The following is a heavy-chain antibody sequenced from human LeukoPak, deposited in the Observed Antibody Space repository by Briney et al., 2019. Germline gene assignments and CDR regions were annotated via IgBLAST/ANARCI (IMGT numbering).Heavy chain of an antibody. V-gene: IGHV3-33*01. CDR1: GFTFSSYG. CDR3: ARGRRATSAFDY. J-gene: IGHJ4*02. CDR2: IWYDGSNK. Sequence: GGSLRLSCAASGFTFSSYGMHWVRQAPGKGLEWVAVIWYDGSNKYYADSVKGRFTIFRDNSKNTLYLQMNSLRAEDTAVYYCARGRRATSAFDYWGQGTLVTVSS. D-gene: IGHD1-26*01.